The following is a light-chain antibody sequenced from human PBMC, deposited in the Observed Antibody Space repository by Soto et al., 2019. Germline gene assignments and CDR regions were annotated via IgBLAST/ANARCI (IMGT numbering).Light chain of an antibody. Sequence: QSALTQPASVSGSLGQAITISCTGTRPDIGGYNYVSWYQQYPGKAPKLVICEETSRPSGISDRFSGSKSGNTASLTISGLQAEDEADYFCTSYTSAKAYILFGGGTKLTVL. CDR2: EET. CDR1: RPDIGGYNY. V-gene: IGLV2-14*01. CDR3: TSYTSAKAYIL. J-gene: IGLJ2*01.